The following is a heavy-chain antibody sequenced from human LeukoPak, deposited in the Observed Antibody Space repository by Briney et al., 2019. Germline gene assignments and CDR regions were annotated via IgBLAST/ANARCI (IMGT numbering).Heavy chain of an antibody. CDR2: INHSGST. D-gene: IGHD5-18*01. CDR1: GGSLSGYY. CDR3: ARAGGYSYGPLYYFDY. V-gene: IGHV4-34*01. Sequence: PSETLSLTCAVYGGSLSGYYWRWIRQPPGKGLEWIGEINHSGSTNYNPSLKSRVTISVDTSKNQFSLKLSSVTAADTAVYYCARAGGYSYGPLYYFDYWGQGTLVTVSS. J-gene: IGHJ4*02.